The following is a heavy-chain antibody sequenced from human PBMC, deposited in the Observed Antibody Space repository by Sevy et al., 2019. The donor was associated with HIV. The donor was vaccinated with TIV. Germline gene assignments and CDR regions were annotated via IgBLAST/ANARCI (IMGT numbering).Heavy chain of an antibody. CDR3: VKEGYCSSTSCPRGAFDI. CDR2: ISSNGGST. V-gene: IGHV3-64D*06. CDR1: GFTFSSYA. J-gene: IGHJ3*02. D-gene: IGHD2-2*01. Sequence: GGSLRLSCSASGFTFSSYAMHWVRQAPGKGLEYVSAISSNGGSTYYADSVKGRFTISRDNSKKTLYLQMSSLRAEDTAVYYCVKEGYCSSTSCPRGAFDIWGQGTMVTVSS.